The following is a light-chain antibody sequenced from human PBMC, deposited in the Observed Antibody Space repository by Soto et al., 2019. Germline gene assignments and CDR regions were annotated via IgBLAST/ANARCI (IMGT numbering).Light chain of an antibody. CDR1: QSVSSNY. J-gene: IGKJ1*01. CDR3: QQYGSSASPQT. V-gene: IGKV3-20*01. CDR2: GAS. Sequence: EIVLTQSPGTLSLSPGERATLSCRASQSVSSNYLAWYQQKPGQPPRLLIYGASSRATGIPDRFSGSVSGTDFTLTISRLEPEDFAVDYCQQYGSSASPQTFGQGTKVEIK.